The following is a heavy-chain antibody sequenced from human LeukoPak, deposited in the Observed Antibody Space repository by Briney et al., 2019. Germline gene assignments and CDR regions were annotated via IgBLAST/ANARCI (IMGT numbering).Heavy chain of an antibody. V-gene: IGHV3-30*18. CDR3: AKAHSSSWYTVDY. D-gene: IGHD6-13*01. J-gene: IGHJ4*02. CDR1: GFTFSSYG. CDR2: ISYDGSNK. Sequence: GGSLRLSCAASGFTFSSYGMHWVRQAPGKGLEWVAVISYDGSNKYYADSVKGRFTISRDNSKNTLYLQMNSLRAEDTAVYYCAKAHSSSWYTVDYWGQGTLVTVPS.